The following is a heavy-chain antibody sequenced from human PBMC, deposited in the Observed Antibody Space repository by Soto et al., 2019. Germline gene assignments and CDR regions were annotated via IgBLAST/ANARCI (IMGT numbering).Heavy chain of an antibody. CDR3: ARSRAGTCRGFDCDYGGAPFDS. Sequence: QVQLQESGPGLVKPLQTLSLSCNVSGISLSTRDFFWNWVRQSPVKGLEWIGFIDHSGSTVSNPTPTSRLSMALESAKNEFPLGSIAATAAGTAVYSWARSRAGTCRGFDCDYGGAPFDSLGPGTVVTVSS. CDR2: IDHSGST. V-gene: IGHV4-30-4*01. D-gene: IGHD4-17*01. J-gene: IGHJ4*02. CDR1: GISLSTRDFF.